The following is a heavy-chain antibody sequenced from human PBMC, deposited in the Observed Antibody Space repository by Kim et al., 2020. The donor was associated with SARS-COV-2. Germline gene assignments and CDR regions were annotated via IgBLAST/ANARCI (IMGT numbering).Heavy chain of an antibody. CDR3: ARLNMVRGVIIGAFDY. Sequence: SETLSLTCTVSGGSISSYYWSWIRQPPGKGLEWIGYIYYSGSTNYNPSLKSRVTISVDTSKNQFSLKLSSVTAADTAVYYCARLNMVRGVIIGAFDYWG. CDR1: GGSISSYY. D-gene: IGHD3-10*01. CDR2: IYYSGST. V-gene: IGHV4-59*08. J-gene: IGHJ4*01.